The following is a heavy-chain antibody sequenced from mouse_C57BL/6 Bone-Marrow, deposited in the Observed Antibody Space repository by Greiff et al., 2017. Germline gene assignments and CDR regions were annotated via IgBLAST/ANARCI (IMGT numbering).Heavy chain of an antibody. CDR3: ARHWDGYAMDY. CDR2: ISSGGSYT. Sequence: EVMLVESGGDLVKPGGSLKLSCAASGFTFSSYGMSWVRQTPDKRLAWVATISSGGSYTYYPDSVKGRFTISRDNAKNTLYLQMSSLKSEDTAMYYCARHWDGYAMDYWGQGTSVTVSS. V-gene: IGHV5-6*02. J-gene: IGHJ4*01. CDR1: GFTFSSYG. D-gene: IGHD4-1*01.